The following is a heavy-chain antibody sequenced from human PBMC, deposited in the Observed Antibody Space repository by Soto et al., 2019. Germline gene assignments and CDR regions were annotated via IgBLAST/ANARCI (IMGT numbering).Heavy chain of an antibody. D-gene: IGHD2-2*02. CDR2: IYSSGST. CDR1: GGSVSSDPPY. J-gene: IGHJ6*02. V-gene: IGHV4-61*01. CDR3: ARFVRSCSGTTCYTRADV. Sequence: SETLSRTCPVSGGSVSSDPPYCSWIRQPPVKLLWLVGVIYSSGSTNYNPSLKSRVTMSVDTSKNQFSLKLRSVIVADTAVYHCARFVRSCSGTTCYTRADVWGQGTTVT.